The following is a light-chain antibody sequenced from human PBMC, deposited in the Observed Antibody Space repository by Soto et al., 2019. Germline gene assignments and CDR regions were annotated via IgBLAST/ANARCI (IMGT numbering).Light chain of an antibody. J-gene: IGLJ1*01. CDR1: SSDIGGYDY. CDR2: GVT. Sequence: QSALTQPASVSGSPGQSITISCTGTSSDIGGYDYVSWNQHHPGKAPKFIIYGVTNRPSGVSHRCSGSKSANTSSLTISGLQAEDEDYYYCCSYAGLSTYAFGTGTKVTVL. CDR3: CSYAGLSTYA. V-gene: IGLV2-14*01.